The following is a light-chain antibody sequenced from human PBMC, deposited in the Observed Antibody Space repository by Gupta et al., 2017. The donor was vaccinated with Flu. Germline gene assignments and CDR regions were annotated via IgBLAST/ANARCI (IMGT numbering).Light chain of an antibody. CDR3: SSYTSSNSLE. Sequence: QSALTQPASVSGSPRQSITISCTGTSSDVGGYNYVSWYQHHPGKAPKLMIYEVINRPSGVSNRFSGSKSGNTASLTISGLQAEDEADYYCSSYTSSNSLEFGGGTKLNVL. CDR2: EVI. V-gene: IGLV2-14*01. J-gene: IGLJ3*02. CDR1: SSDVGGYNY.